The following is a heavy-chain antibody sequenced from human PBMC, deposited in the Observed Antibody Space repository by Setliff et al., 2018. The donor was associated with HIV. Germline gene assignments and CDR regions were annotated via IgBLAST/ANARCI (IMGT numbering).Heavy chain of an antibody. D-gene: IGHD5-18*01. CDR1: GGSINNHY. CDR2: IYISGTT. J-gene: IGHJ5*02. V-gene: IGHV4-4*09. Sequence: PSETLSLTCTVSGGSINNHYWYWIRQPPGKGLEWIGYIYISGTTNYNPSLKNRVTMSLDTSKTQVSLRLTPVTAADTAMYYCARHWVDTAISYNWFDPWGQGTLVTVSS. CDR3: ARHWVDTAISYNWFDP.